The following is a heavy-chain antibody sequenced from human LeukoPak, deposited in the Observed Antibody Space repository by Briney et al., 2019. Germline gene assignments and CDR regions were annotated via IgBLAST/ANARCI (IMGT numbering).Heavy chain of an antibody. D-gene: IGHD3-10*01. CDR3: VGVETITMVRGASGDV. J-gene: IGHJ6*03. Sequence: PGGSLRLSYAASGFSVSSHAMTWVRQAPGKGLEWVSVINGGGRAYLADSVKGRFTTSKEDSKNTLDLQMDSLSVEDTAVYYCVGVETITMVRGASGDVWGKGTTVTVS. V-gene: IGHV3-66*02. CDR2: INGGGRA. CDR1: GFSVSSHA.